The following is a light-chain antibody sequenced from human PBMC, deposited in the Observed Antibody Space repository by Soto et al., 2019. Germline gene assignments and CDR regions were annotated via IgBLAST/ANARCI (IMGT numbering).Light chain of an antibody. CDR3: SSYTAGYTLVL. V-gene: IGLV2-14*03. Sequence: QFALTQPASVSGSPGQSITISCTGTSSDVSASNYVSWYQQHPGKAPKLIIYDVTDRPSGVSNRFSGSKSGNTASLAISGLQAEDEADYFCSSYTAGYTLVLFGGGTKLTVL. CDR2: DVT. J-gene: IGLJ2*01. CDR1: SSDVSASNY.